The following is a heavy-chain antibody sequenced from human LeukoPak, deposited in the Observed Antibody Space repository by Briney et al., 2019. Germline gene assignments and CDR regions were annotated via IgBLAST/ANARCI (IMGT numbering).Heavy chain of an antibody. CDR2: ISYDGSNK. V-gene: IGHV3-30-3*01. Sequence: GGSLRLSCAASGFTVSSNYMSWVRQAPGKGLEWVAVISYDGSNKYYADSVKGRFTISRDNSKNTLYLQMNSLRAEDTAVYYCARDGEAYCSGGSCYSGFDYWGQGTLVTVSS. D-gene: IGHD2-15*01. CDR3: ARDGEAYCSGGSCYSGFDY. J-gene: IGHJ4*02. CDR1: GFTVSSNY.